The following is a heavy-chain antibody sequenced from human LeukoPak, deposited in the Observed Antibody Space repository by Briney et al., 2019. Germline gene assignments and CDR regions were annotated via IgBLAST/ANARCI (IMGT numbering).Heavy chain of an antibody. D-gene: IGHD1-7*01. CDR3: ARDLSRITGTTNWFDP. CDR2: IIPIFGTA. CDR1: GGTFSSYA. J-gene: IGHJ5*02. V-gene: IGHV1-69*13. Sequence: ASVKVSCKASGGTFSSYAISWVRQAPGQGLEWMGGIIPIFGTANYAQKFQGRVTITADESTSTAYMELSSLRSEDTAVYYCARDLSRITGTTNWFDPWGQGTLVTVPS.